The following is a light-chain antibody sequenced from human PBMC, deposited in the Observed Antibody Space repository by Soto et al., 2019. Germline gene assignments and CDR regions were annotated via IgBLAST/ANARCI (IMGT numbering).Light chain of an antibody. CDR1: QDISRY. CDR2: ASS. V-gene: IGKV1-9*01. CDR3: QQLNTYPLT. J-gene: IGKJ4*01. Sequence: DIPLTQSPSFLSASVGDRVTITCRASQDISRYLAWYQQKPGKAPKLLVYASSTLQSGVSSRFSGSGSGTAFTLRISSLQPEDFAIYDCQQLNTYPLTFGGGTKVEIK.